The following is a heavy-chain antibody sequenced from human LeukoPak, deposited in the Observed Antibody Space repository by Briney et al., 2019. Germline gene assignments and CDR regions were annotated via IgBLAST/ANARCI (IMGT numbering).Heavy chain of an antibody. CDR1: GFTFSGSA. CDR3: TSRTMTEEDY. Sequence: PGGPLRLSCAASGFTFSGSAMHWVRQASGKGLEWVGRIRSKANGYATAYAASVKGRFTISRDDSKNTAYLQMNSLKTEDTAVYYCTSRTMTEEDYWGQGTLVTVSS. V-gene: IGHV3-73*01. J-gene: IGHJ4*02. CDR2: IRSKANGYAT. D-gene: IGHD3-22*01.